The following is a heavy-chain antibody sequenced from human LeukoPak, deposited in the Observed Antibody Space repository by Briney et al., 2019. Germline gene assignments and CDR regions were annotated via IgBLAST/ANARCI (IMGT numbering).Heavy chain of an antibody. Sequence: PSETLSLTCTVSGGSISSGPYYWTWIRQPAGKGLEWIGRIYSSGSTNYNPSLKSRVTISVDTSKNQFSLKLSSVTAADTAVYYCARHCSSTSCYDWFDPWGQGTLVTVSS. CDR2: IYSSGST. D-gene: IGHD2-2*01. CDR1: GGSISSGPYY. CDR3: ARHCSSTSCYDWFDP. V-gene: IGHV4-61*02. J-gene: IGHJ5*02.